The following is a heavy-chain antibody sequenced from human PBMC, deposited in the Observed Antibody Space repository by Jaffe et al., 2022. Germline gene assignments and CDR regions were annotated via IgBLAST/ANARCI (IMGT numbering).Heavy chain of an antibody. J-gene: IGHJ4*02. CDR2: IRSKAYGGTT. CDR3: TREPLLGVSYFDY. V-gene: IGHV3-49*04. Sequence: EVQLVESGGGLVQPGRSLRLSCTASGFTFGDYAMSWVRQAPGKGLEWVGFIRSKAYGGTTEYAASVKGRFTISRDDSKSIAYLQMNSLKTEDTAVYYCTREPLLGVSYFDYWGQGTLVTVSS. D-gene: IGHD2-15*01. CDR1: GFTFGDYA.